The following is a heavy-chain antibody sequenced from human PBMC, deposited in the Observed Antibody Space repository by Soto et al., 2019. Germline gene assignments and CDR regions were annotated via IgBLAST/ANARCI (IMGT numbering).Heavy chain of an antibody. J-gene: IGHJ5*02. CDR2: MNPNSGNT. V-gene: IGHV1-8*01. CDR1: GYTFTSYD. CDR3: ASGAAIGYCSGGSCRGNWFDP. Sequence: QVQLVQSGAEVKKPGASVKVSCKASGYTFTSYDINWVRQATGQGLEWMGWMNPNSGNTGYAQKFQGRVTMTRNTSISTAYMERSSLRSEDTAVYYCASGAAIGYCSGGSCRGNWFDPWGQGTLVTVSS. D-gene: IGHD2-15*01.